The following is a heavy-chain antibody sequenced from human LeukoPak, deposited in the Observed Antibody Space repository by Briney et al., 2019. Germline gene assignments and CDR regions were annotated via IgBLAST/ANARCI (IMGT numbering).Heavy chain of an antibody. Sequence: SETLSLTCTVSGASISSSTYYWGWIRQPPGKGLEWIGCIYETGSTYYKSSLKSRVTISVDTSKNQFSLKLSSVTAADTAVYYYARHSGSGYYFYFYTMDVWGQGATVTVSS. V-gene: IGHV4-39*01. CDR3: ARHSGSGYYFYFYTMDV. CDR2: IYETGST. J-gene: IGHJ6*01. D-gene: IGHD2-15*01. CDR1: GASISSSTYY.